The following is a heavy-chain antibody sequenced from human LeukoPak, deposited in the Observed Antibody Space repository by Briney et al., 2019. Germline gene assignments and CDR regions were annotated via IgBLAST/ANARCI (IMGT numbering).Heavy chain of an antibody. CDR2: TYYRSKWFF. D-gene: IGHD3-22*01. CDR1: LDNVSSNSAG. J-gene: IGHJ3*02. Sequence: SQTLSLTCVISLDNVSSNSAGWSSIRQSPSGCLESQGRTYYRSKWFFDYAVSMKSRLTINSDTSQSHFSLQLRSVTPEDTAVYYCARGDYDTSGGGFDIWGQGTLVTVSS. V-gene: IGHV6-1*01. CDR3: ARGDYDTSGGGFDI.